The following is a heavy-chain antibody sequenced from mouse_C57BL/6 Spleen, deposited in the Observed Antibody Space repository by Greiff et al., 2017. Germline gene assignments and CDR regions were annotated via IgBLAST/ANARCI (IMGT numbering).Heavy chain of an antibody. V-gene: IGHV5-4*01. Sequence: EVKLVESGGGLVKPGGSLKLSCAASGFTFSSYAMSWVRQTPEKRLEWVATISDGGSYTYYPDNVKGRFTISRDNAKNNLYLQMSHLKSEATAMYYCARDWGATGKGAWFAYWGQGTLVTVSA. J-gene: IGHJ3*01. CDR3: ARDWGATGKGAWFAY. CDR2: ISDGGSYT. D-gene: IGHD4-1*02. CDR1: GFTFSSYA.